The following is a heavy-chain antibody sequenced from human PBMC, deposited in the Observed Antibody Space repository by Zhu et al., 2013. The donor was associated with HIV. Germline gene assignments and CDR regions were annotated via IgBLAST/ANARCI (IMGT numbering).Heavy chain of an antibody. J-gene: IGHJ4*02. Sequence: VQLVESGGGLVQSGGSLRLCCAASGFTFRGYWMSWVRQAPGKGLEWVANLNQDESEINYVDSVKGRFTISRDNAKNSLCLQMNSLRVEDTGVYYCARDRGYSTFDYWGQGTLVTVAS. V-gene: IGHV3-7*04. CDR2: LNQDESEI. D-gene: IGHD6-13*01. CDR3: ARDRGYSTFDY. CDR1: GFTFRGYW.